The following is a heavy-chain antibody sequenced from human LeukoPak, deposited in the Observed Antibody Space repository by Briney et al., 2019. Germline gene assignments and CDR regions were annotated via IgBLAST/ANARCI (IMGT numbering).Heavy chain of an antibody. CDR2: ISSDGRVG. J-gene: IGHJ4*02. Sequence: PGGSLRLSCAASGCSFTSYEMNWVRQAPGKGLEWVSHISSDGRVGRYVDSVRGRFTMSRDNAKNLLFLQMNGLRVEDTAVYYCARDTLNGPFVISLDYWGQEALVTVSS. D-gene: IGHD3-9*01. CDR1: GCSFTSYE. V-gene: IGHV3-48*03. CDR3: ARDTLNGPFVISLDY.